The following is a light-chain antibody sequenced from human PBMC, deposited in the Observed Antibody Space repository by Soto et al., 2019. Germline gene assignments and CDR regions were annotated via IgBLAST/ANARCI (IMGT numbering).Light chain of an antibody. J-gene: IGLJ3*02. Sequence: QLVLTQPPSASGTPGQRVTISCSGSSSNIGSNYVYWYQQLPGTAPKLLIYRNNQRPSGVPDRFSGSKSGTSASLAISGLRSEAGADYYCAEWEDSLRVWVFGGGTQLTVL. CDR2: RNN. CDR1: SSNIGSNY. V-gene: IGLV1-47*01. CDR3: AEWEDSLRVWV.